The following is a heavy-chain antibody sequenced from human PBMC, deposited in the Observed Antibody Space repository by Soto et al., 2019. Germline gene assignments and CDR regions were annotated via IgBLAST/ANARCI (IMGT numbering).Heavy chain of an antibody. V-gene: IGHV3-66*04. CDR2: IYSGGST. Sequence: EVQLVESGGGLVQPGGSLRLSCAASGFTVSSNYMSWVRQAPGKGLEWVSVIYSGGSTYYADSVKGRFTISRDNSKNTLHLQMNSLRAEDTAVYYCASHDYGDYSHYYGMDVWGQGTTVTVSS. CDR1: GFTVSSNY. J-gene: IGHJ6*02. D-gene: IGHD4-17*01. CDR3: ASHDYGDYSHYYGMDV.